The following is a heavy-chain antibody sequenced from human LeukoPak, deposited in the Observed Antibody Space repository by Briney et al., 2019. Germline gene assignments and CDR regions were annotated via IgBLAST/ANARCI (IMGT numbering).Heavy chain of an antibody. CDR2: IYPGASVP. CDR3: ARLDILTGSPLYY. D-gene: IGHD3-9*01. J-gene: IGHJ4*02. V-gene: IGHV5-51*01. Sequence: GESLKISWKGSGYSLTNYWIVWVRQMPAQGLGRMGIIYPGASVPRYSPSYPGQVTTSADKSISTPYLQWSSLKASDTAMYYCARLDILTGSPLYYWGEGTLVTVSP. CDR1: GYSLTNYW.